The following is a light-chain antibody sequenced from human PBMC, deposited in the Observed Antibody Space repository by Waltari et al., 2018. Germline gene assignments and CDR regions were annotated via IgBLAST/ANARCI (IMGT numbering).Light chain of an antibody. CDR3: QQYYSTPLLT. CDR2: WAS. Sequence: DIVMTQSPDSLAVSLGERATINCKSSQSVLYSSNNKNYLAWYQQKPGQPPKLLIYWASTRESGVLDRFSGSGSGTEFTLTSSSLQAEDVAVYYCQQYYSTPLLTFGGGTKVEIK. J-gene: IGKJ4*01. CDR1: QSVLYSSNNKNY. V-gene: IGKV4-1*01.